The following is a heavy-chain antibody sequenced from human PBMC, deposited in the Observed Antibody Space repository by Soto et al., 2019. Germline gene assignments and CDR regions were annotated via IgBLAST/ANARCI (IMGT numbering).Heavy chain of an antibody. V-gene: IGHV3-21*03. CDR1: GFTFSSYS. J-gene: IGHJ3*02. D-gene: IGHD2-2*01. CDR2: ISSSSSYI. CDR3: IRLPNIVVVPAAMDDTFDI. Sequence: GGSLRLSCAASGFTFSSYSMDWARQAPGKGLEWVSSISSSSSYIYYADSVKGRFTISRDNAKNSLYLQMNSLRADDTAVYFCIRLPNIVVVPAAMDDTFDIWGQGTMVTVSS.